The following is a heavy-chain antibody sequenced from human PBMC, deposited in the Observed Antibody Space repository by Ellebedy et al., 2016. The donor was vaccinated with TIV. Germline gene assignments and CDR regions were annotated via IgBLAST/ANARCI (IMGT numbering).Heavy chain of an antibody. V-gene: IGHV3-30-3*01. CDR3: ARAPAVVTVFDY. J-gene: IGHJ4*02. Sequence: GGSLRLSXAASGFTFSSYAMHWVRQAPGKGLEWVAVISYDGSNKYYADSVKGRFTISRDNSKNTLYLQMNSLRAEDTAVYYCARAPAVVTVFDYWGQGTLVTVSS. CDR1: GFTFSSYA. CDR2: ISYDGSNK. D-gene: IGHD2-21*02.